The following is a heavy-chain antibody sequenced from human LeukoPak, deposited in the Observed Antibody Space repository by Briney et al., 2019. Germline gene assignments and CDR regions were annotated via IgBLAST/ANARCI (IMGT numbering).Heavy chain of an antibody. CDR2: LYSGGSM. CDR3: AREKVDIVSTPETYYYYYGMDV. CDR1: GFSVSRNY. D-gene: IGHD5/OR15-5a*01. Sequence: QPGGSLRLSCVASGFSVSRNYMHCVRQTPGMGLGWVSALYSGGSMFYADSVKGRSSISRDNFKKTLYLEMNSLRAEDTAVYYCAREKVDIVSTPETYYYYYGMDVWGQGTTVTVSS. J-gene: IGHJ6*02. V-gene: IGHV3-66*01.